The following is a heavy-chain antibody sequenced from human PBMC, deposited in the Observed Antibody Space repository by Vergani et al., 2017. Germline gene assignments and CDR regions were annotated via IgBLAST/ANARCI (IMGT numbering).Heavy chain of an antibody. V-gene: IGHV3-7*01. Sequence: EVQLVESGGGLVQPGGSLRLSCAASGFTFSSYWMSWVRQAPGKGLEWVANINQDGSETYYVDSVKGRFTISRDKARNSMYLQMNSLRAEDTAVYYCARVSNVEGYSSSPSVFDYWGQGTLVTVSS. J-gene: IGHJ4*02. D-gene: IGHD6-13*01. CDR3: ARVSNVEGYSSSPSVFDY. CDR2: INQDGSET. CDR1: GFTFSSYW.